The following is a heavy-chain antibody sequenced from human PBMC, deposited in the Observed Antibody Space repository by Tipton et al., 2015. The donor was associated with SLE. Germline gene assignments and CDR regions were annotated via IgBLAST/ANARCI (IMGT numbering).Heavy chain of an antibody. Sequence: SLRLSCAASGFTFSSYGMYRVRQAPGKGLEWVAVIWYDGSNKYYADSVKGRFTISRDNSKNTLYLQMNSLRAEDTAVYYCARRALTWAYYYYMDVWGKGTTVTVSS. J-gene: IGHJ6*03. D-gene: IGHD1-14*01. CDR1: GFTFSSYG. CDR3: ARRALTWAYYYYMDV. CDR2: IWYDGSNK. V-gene: IGHV3-33*01.